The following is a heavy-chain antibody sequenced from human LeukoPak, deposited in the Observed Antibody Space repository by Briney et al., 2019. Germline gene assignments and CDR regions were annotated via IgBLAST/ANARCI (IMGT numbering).Heavy chain of an antibody. D-gene: IGHD1-26*01. Sequence: PSETLSLTCAVYGGSFSGYYWSWIRQPPGKGLEWIGEINHSGSTNYNPSLKSRVTISVDTSKNQFSLKLSSVTAADTAVYYCARVRRIVGATTFDYWGQGTLVTVSS. CDR1: GGSFSGYY. V-gene: IGHV4-34*01. CDR2: INHSGST. J-gene: IGHJ4*02. CDR3: ARVRRIVGATTFDY.